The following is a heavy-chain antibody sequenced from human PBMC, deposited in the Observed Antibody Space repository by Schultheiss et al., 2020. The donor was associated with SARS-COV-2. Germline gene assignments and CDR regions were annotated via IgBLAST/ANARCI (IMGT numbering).Heavy chain of an antibody. CDR2: IYYSGST. V-gene: IGHV4-34*11. J-gene: IGHJ5*02. CDR1: GGSFIGYY. Sequence: SETLSLTCAVYGGSFIGYYWGWIRQPPGKGLEWIGSIYYSGSTYYNPSLKSRVTISIDTSKNQFSLNLNSVTAADTAVYYCARDLSSPPYNWFDPWGQGTLVTVSS. CDR3: ARDLSSPPYNWFDP.